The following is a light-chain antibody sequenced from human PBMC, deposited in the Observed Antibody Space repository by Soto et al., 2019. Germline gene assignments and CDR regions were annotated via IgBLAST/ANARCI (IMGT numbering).Light chain of an antibody. CDR1: QGIGND. CDR3: LQHNTCPLT. Sequence: DIQMTQSPSSLSASVGDRVTITCRASQGIGNDLGWYQQKPGKAPKRLIYAASSLQSGVPSSFSGSGSGTEFTLTISILQPEDFATYYCLQHNTCPLTFGGGTKVDIK. CDR2: AAS. V-gene: IGKV1-17*01. J-gene: IGKJ4*01.